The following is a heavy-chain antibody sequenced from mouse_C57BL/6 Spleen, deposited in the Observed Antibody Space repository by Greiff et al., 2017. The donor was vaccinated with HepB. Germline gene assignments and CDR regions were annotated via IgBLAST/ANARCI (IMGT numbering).Heavy chain of an antibody. CDR1: GYTFTSYW. Sequence: QVHVKQSGAELVKPGASVKLSCKASGYTFTSYWMHWVKQRPGRGLEWIGRIDPNSGGTKYNEKFKSKATLTVDKPSSTAYMQLSSLTSEDSAVYYCASSYYYGSSHWYFDVWGTGTTVTVSS. CDR3: ASSYYYGSSHWYFDV. CDR2: IDPNSGGT. J-gene: IGHJ1*03. V-gene: IGHV1-72*01. D-gene: IGHD1-1*01.